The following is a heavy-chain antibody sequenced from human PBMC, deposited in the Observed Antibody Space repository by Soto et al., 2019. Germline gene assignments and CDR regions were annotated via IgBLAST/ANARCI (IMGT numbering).Heavy chain of an antibody. Sequence: GASVKVSCKASGYTFTSYDINWVRQATGQGLEWLGSMNPDSGNTDYAQKFQGRVTMTRNISISTAYMELSGLRSDDTAVYYCARGSPGHCDDIKCYPNLSGYWGQGTLVTVPQ. CDR3: ARGSPGHCDDIKCYPNLSGY. CDR1: GYTFTSYD. J-gene: IGHJ4*02. D-gene: IGHD2-15*01. CDR2: MNPDSGNT. V-gene: IGHV1-8*01.